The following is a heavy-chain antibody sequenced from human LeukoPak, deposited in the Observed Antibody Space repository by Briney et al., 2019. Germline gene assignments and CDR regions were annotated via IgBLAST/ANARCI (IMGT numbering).Heavy chain of an antibody. D-gene: IGHD3-22*01. V-gene: IGHV4-38-2*02. CDR1: GYSISSGHY. CDR2: ISHTGSS. J-gene: IGHJ1*01. CDR3: ARMGYYYDSSGYWEYFQH. Sequence: PSETLSLTCTVSGYSISSGHYWGWIRQPPGKGLEWIGSISHTGSSYYNPSLKSRVTMSVDTSKNQFSLKLSSVTAADTAVYYCARMGYYYDSSGYWEYFQHWGQGTLVTVSS.